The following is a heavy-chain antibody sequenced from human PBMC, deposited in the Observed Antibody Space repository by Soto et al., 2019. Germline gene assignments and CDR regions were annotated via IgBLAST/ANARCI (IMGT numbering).Heavy chain of an antibody. CDR3: ASGQQLVRNY. D-gene: IGHD6-13*01. Sequence: QLQLQESGPGLVKPSQTLSLTCAVSGGSISSGGYSWSWIRQPPGKGLEWIGYIYHSGSTYYNPSLKCRVTISVDRSKNQFSLKLSSVTAADTAVYYCASGQQLVRNYWGQGTLVTVSS. CDR2: IYHSGST. J-gene: IGHJ4*02. V-gene: IGHV4-30-2*01. CDR1: GGSISSGGYS.